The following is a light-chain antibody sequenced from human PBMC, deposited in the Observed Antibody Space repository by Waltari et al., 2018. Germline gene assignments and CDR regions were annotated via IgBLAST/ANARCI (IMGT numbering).Light chain of an antibody. CDR2: KDS. CDR1: VLAKKY. V-gene: IGLV3-27*01. Sequence: SYELTQPSSVSVSPGQPATITCSGNVLAKKYVRCFQQKPGQAPVVVIYKDSERPSGIPERFSGSSSGTTVTLTISGAQFEDEADYYCYSAADNNRLFGGGTKLTVL. CDR3: YSAADNNRL. J-gene: IGLJ2*01.